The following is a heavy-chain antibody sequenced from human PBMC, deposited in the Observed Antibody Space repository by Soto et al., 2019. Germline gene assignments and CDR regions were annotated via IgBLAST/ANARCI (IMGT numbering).Heavy chain of an antibody. Sequence: SDSISLTRAVDGESVNSSYCTWTRQTQGKGLEWIGEINHGGGTNYNPSLKSRVTILIDTSKNQFSLKLNSVTAADTAVYYCAREEVPQWFSKGYYGMDVWGQGTTVTVSS. D-gene: IGHD6-13*01. V-gene: IGHV4-34*01. CDR3: AREEVPQWFSKGYYGMDV. CDR1: GESVNSSY. J-gene: IGHJ6*02. CDR2: INHGGGT.